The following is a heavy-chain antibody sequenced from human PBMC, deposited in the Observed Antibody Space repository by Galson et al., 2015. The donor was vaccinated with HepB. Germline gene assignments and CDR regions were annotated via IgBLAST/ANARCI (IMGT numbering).Heavy chain of an antibody. Sequence: SLRLSCAASEFSLSYYWMIWVRQAPGKGLEWVANIKQDGIEKYYVDSVKGRFTISRDNAKNSPYLQMNSLRAEDTAMYYCARDLYSSGWPTLYWGQGTLVTVSS. CDR3: ARDLYSSGWPTLY. CDR2: IKQDGIEK. V-gene: IGHV3-7*03. J-gene: IGHJ4*02. D-gene: IGHD3-22*01. CDR1: EFSLSYYW.